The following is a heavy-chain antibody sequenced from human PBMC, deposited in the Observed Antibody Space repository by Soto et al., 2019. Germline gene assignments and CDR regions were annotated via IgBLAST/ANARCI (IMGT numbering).Heavy chain of an antibody. J-gene: IGHJ4*02. CDR3: AREIAAAFDY. D-gene: IGHD6-13*01. CDR1: GFTFSSYG. V-gene: IGHV3-33*01. CDR2: IWYDGSNK. Sequence: QVQLVESGGGVVQPGRSLRLSCAASGFTFSSYGMHWVRQAPGKGLEWVAVIWYDGSNKYYADSVKGRFTISRDNSKNTLYLHMNSLRAEDTAVYYCAREIAAAFDYWGQGTLVTVSS.